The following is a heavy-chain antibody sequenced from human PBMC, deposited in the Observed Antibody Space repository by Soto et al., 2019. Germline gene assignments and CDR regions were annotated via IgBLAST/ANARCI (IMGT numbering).Heavy chain of an antibody. V-gene: IGHV1-18*04. J-gene: IGHJ6*02. Sequence: GTSVKVSCKASGYTFTSYGVGWVRQAPGQGLELMGWISAYNGNTNYAQKLQGRVTMTTDTSTSTAYMELRSLRSDDTAVYYRARDSRCSGGSCYSATPRRYGMDVWGQGTTVTVAS. CDR2: ISAYNGNT. CDR3: ARDSRCSGGSCYSATPRRYGMDV. CDR1: GYTFTSYG. D-gene: IGHD2-15*01.